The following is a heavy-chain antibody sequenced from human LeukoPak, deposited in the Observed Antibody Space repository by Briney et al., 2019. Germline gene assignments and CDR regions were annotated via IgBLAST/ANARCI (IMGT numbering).Heavy chain of an antibody. V-gene: IGHV3-23*01. Sequence: GGSLRLSCAASGFPFSGYAMSWVRQAPGKGLEWVSTISGSGGSTYYADSVKGRFTISRDNSKNTLYLQMNSLRAEDTAVYYCAKDMNGGYSSSDYWGQGTLVTVSS. CDR3: AKDMNGGYSSSDY. CDR1: GFPFSGYA. J-gene: IGHJ4*02. D-gene: IGHD3-22*01. CDR2: ISGSGGST.